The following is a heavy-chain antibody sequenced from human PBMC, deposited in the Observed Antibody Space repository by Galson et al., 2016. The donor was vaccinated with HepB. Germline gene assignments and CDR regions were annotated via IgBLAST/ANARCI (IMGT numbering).Heavy chain of an antibody. CDR2: IWFDGSNK. J-gene: IGHJ4*02. V-gene: IGHV3-33*01. D-gene: IGHD1-1*01. Sequence: SLRLSCAASGFGFSNYGMHWVRQAPGKGLEWVAVIWFDGSNKYYGDSARGRFTISRDNSRDTLYLEMNRLRAEDTGVHYCARAAFSGSFLYNLDFWGQGILVTVSS. CDR3: ARAAFSGSFLYNLDF. CDR1: GFGFSNYG.